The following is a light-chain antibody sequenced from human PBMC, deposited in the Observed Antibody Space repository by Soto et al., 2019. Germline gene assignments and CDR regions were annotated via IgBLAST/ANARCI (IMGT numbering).Light chain of an antibody. J-gene: IGKJ1*01. CDR1: QSVSSN. CDR3: QQYKNLWT. CDR2: GAS. V-gene: IGKV3-15*01. Sequence: EMVMTQSPATLSVSPGERTYLSCRASQSVSSNLTWYQQKPGQAPRLLIYGASTSATGIPARFSGTGSGTEFTLTISSLQSEDFAVYYCQQYKNLWTFGQGTKVDIK.